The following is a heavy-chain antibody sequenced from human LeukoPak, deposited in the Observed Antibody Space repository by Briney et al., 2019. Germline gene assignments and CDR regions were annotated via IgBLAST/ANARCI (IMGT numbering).Heavy chain of an antibody. D-gene: IGHD2-21*02. CDR3: ARGGGVVVTASFDY. CDR1: GFTFSSYA. Sequence: GGSLRPSCAASGFTFSSYAMHWVRQAPGKGLEYVSAISSNGGSTYYANSVKGRFTISRDNSKNTLYLQMGSLRAEDMAVYYCARGGGVVVTASFDYWGQGTLVTVSS. CDR2: ISSNGGST. J-gene: IGHJ4*02. V-gene: IGHV3-64*01.